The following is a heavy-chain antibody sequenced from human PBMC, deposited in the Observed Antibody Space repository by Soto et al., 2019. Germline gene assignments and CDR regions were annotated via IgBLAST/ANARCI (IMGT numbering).Heavy chain of an antibody. J-gene: IGHJ6*02. Sequence: TLSLTCAVYGGSFSGYYWSWIRQPPGKGLEWIGEINHSGSTNYNPSLKSRVTISVDTSKNQFSLKLSSVTAADTAVYYCARGGGLYCSGGSCYFHYYYYYGMDVWGQGTTVTVSS. D-gene: IGHD2-15*01. V-gene: IGHV4-34*01. CDR2: INHSGST. CDR3: ARGGGLYCSGGSCYFHYYYYYGMDV. CDR1: GGSFSGYY.